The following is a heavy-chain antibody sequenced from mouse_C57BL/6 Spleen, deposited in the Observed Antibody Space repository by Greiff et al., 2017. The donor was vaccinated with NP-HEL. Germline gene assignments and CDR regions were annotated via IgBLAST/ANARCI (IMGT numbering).Heavy chain of an antibody. CDR3: ARELGREAMDY. CDR1: GFTFSSYA. Sequence: EVQLVESGGGLVKPGGSLKLSCAASGFTFSSYAMSWVRQTPEKRLEWVATISDGGSYTYYPDNVKGRFTISRDNAKNNLYLQMSHLKSEDTAMYYCARELGREAMDYWGQGTSVTVSS. CDR2: ISDGGSYT. J-gene: IGHJ4*01. D-gene: IGHD4-1*01. V-gene: IGHV5-4*01.